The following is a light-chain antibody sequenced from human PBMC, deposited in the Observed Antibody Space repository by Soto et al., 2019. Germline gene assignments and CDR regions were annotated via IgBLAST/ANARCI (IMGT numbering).Light chain of an antibody. Sequence: QSALTQPASVSGSPGQSITISCTGTNGTVGGYNYVSWYQQYPGKAPKLMIYEVSNRPSGVSNRFSGSKSGNTASLTISGLQAEDEADYYCSSYTSSSTLVFGGGTKLTVL. CDR3: SSYTSSSTLV. CDR2: EVS. J-gene: IGLJ3*02. CDR1: NGTVGGYNY. V-gene: IGLV2-14*01.